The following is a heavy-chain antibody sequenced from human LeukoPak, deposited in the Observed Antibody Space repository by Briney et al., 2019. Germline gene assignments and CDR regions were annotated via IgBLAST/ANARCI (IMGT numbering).Heavy chain of an antibody. CDR3: AKVSQWGSSRWYEGD. Sequence: SGGSLRLSCAASGFTFSSYGMHWVRQAPGKGLEWVAVISYDGSNKYYADSVKGRFTISRDNSKNTLYLQMNSLRGEDTAVYYCAKVSQWGSSRWYEGDWGQGTLVTVSS. V-gene: IGHV3-30*18. CDR1: GFTFSSYG. J-gene: IGHJ4*02. D-gene: IGHD6-13*01. CDR2: ISYDGSNK.